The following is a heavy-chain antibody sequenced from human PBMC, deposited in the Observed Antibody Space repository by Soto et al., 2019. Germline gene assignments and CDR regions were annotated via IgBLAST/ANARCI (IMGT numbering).Heavy chain of an antibody. Sequence: EVQLVESGGGLVKPGGSLRLSCAASGFTFSNAWMNWVRQAPGKGLEWVGRIKSKTDGGTTDYAAPVKGRFTISRDDSKNTLYLQMNSLKTEDTAVYYCTTDRRPDYYDSSDMGDWGQGTLVTVSS. CDR1: GFTFSNAW. V-gene: IGHV3-15*07. D-gene: IGHD3-22*01. CDR3: TTDRRPDYYDSSDMGD. J-gene: IGHJ4*02. CDR2: IKSKTDGGTT.